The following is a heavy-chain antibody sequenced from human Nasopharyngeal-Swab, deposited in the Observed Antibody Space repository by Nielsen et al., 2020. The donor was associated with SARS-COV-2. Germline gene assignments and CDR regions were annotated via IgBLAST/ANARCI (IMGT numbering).Heavy chain of an antibody. Sequence: SETLSLTCTVSGGSLNSINYYWGWIRQPPGKGLEWIGSIYYSGGAYYNPSLKSRVTISVDTSKNQFSLKLSSVTAADTAVYYCARNEFRSGYYGTAEYYGLDVWGQGTMVTVSS. J-gene: IGHJ6*02. CDR2: IYYSGGA. CDR3: ARNEFRSGYYGTAEYYGLDV. V-gene: IGHV4-39*07. D-gene: IGHD3-3*01. CDR1: GGSLNSINYY.